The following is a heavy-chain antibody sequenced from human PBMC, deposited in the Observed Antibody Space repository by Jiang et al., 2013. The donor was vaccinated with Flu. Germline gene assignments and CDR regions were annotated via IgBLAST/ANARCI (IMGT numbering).Heavy chain of an antibody. V-gene: IGHV4-31*03. D-gene: IGHD2-15*01. Sequence: GSGLVKPSQTLSLTCTVSGGSISSGGYCWSWIRQHPGKGLEWIGYIYYSGRTYYNPSLKSRVTISVDTSNNQFSLKLSSVTAADTAVYYCAREFSGSHWYFDLWGRGTLVTVS. CDR3: AREFSGSHWYFDL. J-gene: IGHJ2*01. CDR1: GGSISSGGYC. CDR2: IYYSGRT.